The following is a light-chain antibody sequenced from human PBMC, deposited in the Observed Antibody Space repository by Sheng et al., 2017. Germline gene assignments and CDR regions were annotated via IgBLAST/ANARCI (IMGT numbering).Light chain of an antibody. CDR3: QQYDGTVYS. Sequence: EIVLTQSPVTLSLSPGERATLSCRASQNIISNYLAWYQQKVGQAPRLLIYGASSRATGIPDRFSGSGSGTEFTLTISRLQPEDFAVYYCQQYDGTVYSFGLGTKLEIK. V-gene: IGKV3-20*01. CDR1: QNIISNY. J-gene: IGKJ2*03. CDR2: GAS.